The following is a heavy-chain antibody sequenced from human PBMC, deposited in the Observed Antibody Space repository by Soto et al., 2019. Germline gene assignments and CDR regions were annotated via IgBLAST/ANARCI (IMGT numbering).Heavy chain of an antibody. Sequence: QVQLVASGGGVVQPGRSLRLSCAASGFTFSNYGIHWVRQAPGKGLEWVAFISYDGNNKYYADSVKGRFTISRDNSKNTLSLQMNSLRVEDTAVYNCARDLGSGYSYRFDYWGQGTLVTVSS. CDR3: ARDLGSGYSYRFDY. V-gene: IGHV3-30*03. J-gene: IGHJ4*02. D-gene: IGHD5-18*01. CDR2: ISYDGNNK. CDR1: GFTFSNYG.